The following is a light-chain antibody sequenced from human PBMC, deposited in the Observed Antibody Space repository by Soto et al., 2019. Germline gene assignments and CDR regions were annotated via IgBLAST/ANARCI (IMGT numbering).Light chain of an antibody. J-gene: IGLJ2*01. V-gene: IGLV2-14*01. CDR2: DVS. CDR3: SSYTSSSTVV. CDR1: SSDVGGYNY. Sequence: QSALTQPASVSGSPGQSITISCTGTSSDVGGYNYVSWYQQHPGKAPKLMIYDVSKRPSGVSNRFSGSKSGNKASLTISGLQAEDEAEYYCSSYTSSSTVVFGGGTKLTVL.